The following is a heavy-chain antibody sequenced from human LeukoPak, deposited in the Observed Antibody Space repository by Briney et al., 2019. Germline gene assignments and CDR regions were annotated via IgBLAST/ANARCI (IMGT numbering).Heavy chain of an antibody. CDR2: MNPGGSAI. Sequence: PGGSLRLSCTASGFSFSGSWMSWVRQLPGKGLEWLADMNPGGSAIVYVDSVKGRFTVSRNNAKNSLYLQMDGLRAEDTAVYYCARDPLNGALDIWGQGTLVTVSS. CDR1: GFSFSGSW. CDR3: ARDPLNGALDI. V-gene: IGHV3-7*01. J-gene: IGHJ3*02.